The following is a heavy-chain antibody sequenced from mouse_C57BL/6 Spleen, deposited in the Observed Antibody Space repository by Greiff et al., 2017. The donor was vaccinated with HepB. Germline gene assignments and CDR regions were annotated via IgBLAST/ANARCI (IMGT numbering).Heavy chain of an antibody. CDR2: IHPNSGST. J-gene: IGHJ4*01. D-gene: IGHD1-1*01. Sequence: QVQLQHPGAELVKPGASVKLSCKASGYTFTSYWMHWVKQRPGQGLEWIGMIHPNSGSTNYNEKFKSKATLTVDKSSSTAYMQLSSLTSEDSAVYYCARHYGSRDAMDYWGQGTSVTVSS. CDR3: ARHYGSRDAMDY. V-gene: IGHV1-64*01. CDR1: GYTFTSYW.